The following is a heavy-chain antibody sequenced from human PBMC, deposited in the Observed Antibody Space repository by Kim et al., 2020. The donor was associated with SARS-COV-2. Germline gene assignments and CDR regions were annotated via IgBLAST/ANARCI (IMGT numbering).Heavy chain of an antibody. J-gene: IGHJ4*02. Sequence: SPSFQGQVTISADKSISTAYLQWSSLKASDTAMYYCARRRAFVVEYYFDYWGQGTLVTVSS. V-gene: IGHV5-51*01. D-gene: IGHD2-2*01. CDR3: ARRRAFVVEYYFDY.